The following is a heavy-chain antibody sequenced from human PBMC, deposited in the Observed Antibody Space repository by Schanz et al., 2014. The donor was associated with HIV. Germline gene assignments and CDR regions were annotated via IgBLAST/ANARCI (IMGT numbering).Heavy chain of an antibody. CDR1: GFRFRSYW. CDR3: VRGLLFQGFFDS. V-gene: IGHV3-7*01. J-gene: IGHJ4*02. D-gene: IGHD3-10*01. CDR2: IKEDGIEK. Sequence: EVQLLESGGGLAQPGGSLRLSCAASGFRFRSYWMSWVRQAPGKGLEWVANIKEDGIEKYYVDSVRGRFTISRDNSKNTLYLQMNSLRAEDTAVYYCVRGLLFQGFFDSWGQGALVTVSS.